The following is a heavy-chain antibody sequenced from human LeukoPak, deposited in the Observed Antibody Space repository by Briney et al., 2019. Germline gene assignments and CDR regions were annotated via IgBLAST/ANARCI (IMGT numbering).Heavy chain of an antibody. J-gene: IGHJ4*02. CDR1: GFTFSSYA. V-gene: IGHV3-23*01. CDR3: ARAEKTPTVVTPGYFDY. D-gene: IGHD4-23*01. Sequence: GGSLRLSCAASGFTFSSYAMSWVRQAPGKGLEWVSAISGSGGSTYYADSVKGRFTISRDNSKNTLYLQMNSLRAEDTAVYYCARAEKTPTVVTPGYFDYWGQGTLVTVSS. CDR2: ISGSGGST.